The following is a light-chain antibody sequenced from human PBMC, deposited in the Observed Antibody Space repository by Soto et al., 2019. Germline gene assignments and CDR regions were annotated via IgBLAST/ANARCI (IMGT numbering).Light chain of an antibody. Sequence: DIVMTQSPDSLAVSLGERATINCKSSQSVLYSSDSKNYLAWYQQKLGQPPKLLIYWASTRESGVPDRFSGSGSGTDFTLTISSLQAEDVAVYYCQQYYTTPWTFGQGTKVEIK. CDR3: QQYYTTPWT. CDR1: QSVLYSSDSKNY. J-gene: IGKJ1*01. CDR2: WAS. V-gene: IGKV4-1*01.